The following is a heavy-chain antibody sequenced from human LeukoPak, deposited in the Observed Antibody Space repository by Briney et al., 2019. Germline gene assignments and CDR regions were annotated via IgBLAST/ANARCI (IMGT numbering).Heavy chain of an antibody. CDR2: ISGSGGST. CDR3: AKDRGGSYYFYCFDY. D-gene: IGHD1-26*01. CDR1: GFTFSSYA. Sequence: GGSLRLSCAASGFTFSSYAMSWVRQAPGKGLEWVSAISGSGGSTYYADSVKGRFTISRDNSKNTLYLQMNSLRAEDTAVYYCAKDRGGSYYFYCFDYRGQGTLVTVSS. J-gene: IGHJ4*02. V-gene: IGHV3-23*01.